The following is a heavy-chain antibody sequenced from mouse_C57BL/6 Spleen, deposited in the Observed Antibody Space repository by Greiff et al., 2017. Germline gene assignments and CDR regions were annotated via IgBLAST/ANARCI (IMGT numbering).Heavy chain of an antibody. CDR2: IYPGDGDT. CDR1: GYAFSSYW. Sequence: QVQLQQSGAELVKPGASVKISCKASGYAFSSYWMNWVKQRPGKGLEWIGQIYPGDGDTNYNGKFKGKATLTADKSSSTAYMQLSRLTSEDSAVYFCVRYYYGRSYPWYFDVWGTGTTVTISS. D-gene: IGHD1-1*01. CDR3: VRYYYGRSYPWYFDV. V-gene: IGHV1-80*01. J-gene: IGHJ1*03.